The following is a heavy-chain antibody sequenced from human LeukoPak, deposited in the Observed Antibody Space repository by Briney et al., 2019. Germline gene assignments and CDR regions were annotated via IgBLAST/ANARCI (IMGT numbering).Heavy chain of an antibody. D-gene: IGHD3-10*01. CDR2: IYPGDSDT. CDR1: GSIFTSYW. CDR3: AREYYYGSGSYPDAFDI. V-gene: IGHV5-51*01. J-gene: IGHJ3*02. Sequence: GXSLQISCKGSGSIFTSYWIGWGRQLPGKGVEGMGIIYPGDSDTRYSPSFQGQVTISDEKTNSTGSLKWRGLKASDTAMYYCAREYYYGSGSYPDAFDIWGQGTMVTVSS.